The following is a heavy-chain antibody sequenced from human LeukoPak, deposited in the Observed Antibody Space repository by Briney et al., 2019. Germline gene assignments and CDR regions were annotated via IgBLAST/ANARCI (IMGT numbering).Heavy chain of an antibody. V-gene: IGHV3-30*02. CDR2: IRDDGSTR. J-gene: IGHJ5*02. Sequence: GGSLRLSCAASGFTFSRHGLHWVRQAPGKGLEWVAFIRDDGSTRYYADSVEGRFTVSRDNSKNTLYLRMNSLRAEDTAVYYCARRANSSSWKTERLHWFDPWGQGTLVTVSS. CDR1: GFTFSRHG. CDR3: ARRANSSSWKTERLHWFDP. D-gene: IGHD6-13*01.